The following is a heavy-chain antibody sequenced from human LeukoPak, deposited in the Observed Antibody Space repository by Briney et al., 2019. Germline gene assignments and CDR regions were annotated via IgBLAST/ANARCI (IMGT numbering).Heavy chain of an antibody. CDR3: ARDYGVVGRFDP. Sequence: GGSLRLSCAASGFTFSSYWMRWVRQAPGKGLEWVANIKQDGSEKYYVDSVKGRFTIFRDNAKNSLYLQMDSLRAEDTAVYYCARDYGVVGRFDPWGQGTLVTVSS. J-gene: IGHJ5*02. CDR1: GFTFSSYW. D-gene: IGHD3-3*01. V-gene: IGHV3-7*01. CDR2: IKQDGSEK.